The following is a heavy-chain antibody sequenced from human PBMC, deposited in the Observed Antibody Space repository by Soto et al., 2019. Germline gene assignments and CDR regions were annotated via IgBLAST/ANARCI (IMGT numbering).Heavy chain of an antibody. V-gene: IGHV1-18*01. Sequence: QVQLVQSGAEVKKPGASVKVSCKASGYTFTSYGISWVRQAPGQGLEWMGWISAYNGNTNYAQKLQGRVTMTTDTSTSTAYIELRSLRADDTAVYYCAGGMEVLRYQESAFDPWGQGTLVTVSS. CDR2: ISAYNGNT. CDR3: AGGMEVLRYQESAFDP. J-gene: IGHJ5*02. CDR1: GYTFTSYG. D-gene: IGHD3-9*01.